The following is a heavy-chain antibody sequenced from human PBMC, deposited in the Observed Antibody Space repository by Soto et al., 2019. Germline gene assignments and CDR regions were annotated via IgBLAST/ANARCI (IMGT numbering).Heavy chain of an antibody. CDR3: TALYCGSDCYPSAEYFQH. CDR1: GFTFSNAW. CDR2: IKSKTDGGTT. Sequence: GGSLRLSCAASGFTFSNAWMSWVRQAPGKGLEWVGRIKSKTDGGTTDYAAPVKGRFTISRDDSKNTLYLQMNSLKTEDTAVYYCTALYCGSDCYPSAEYFQHWGQGTLVTVSS. V-gene: IGHV3-15*01. J-gene: IGHJ1*01. D-gene: IGHD2-21*02.